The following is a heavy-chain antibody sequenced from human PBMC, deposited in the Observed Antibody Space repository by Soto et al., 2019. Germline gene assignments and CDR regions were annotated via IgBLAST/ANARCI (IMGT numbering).Heavy chain of an antibody. J-gene: IGHJ4*02. Sequence: QLQLQESGPGLVKPSETLSLTCTVSGGSISNTRYYWGWIRQPPGKGLEWIGSIYYSGNTDYNPSLKSRVTLSVDTSKNQFSLNLSSVTATDTAVYFCAGHLLWPLGGNFAYWGQGTLVTVSS. V-gene: IGHV4-39*01. D-gene: IGHD3-16*01. CDR1: GGSISNTRYY. CDR3: AGHLLWPLGGNFAY. CDR2: IYYSGNT.